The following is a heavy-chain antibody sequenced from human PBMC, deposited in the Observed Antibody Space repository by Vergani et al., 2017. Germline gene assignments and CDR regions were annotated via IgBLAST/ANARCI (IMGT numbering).Heavy chain of an antibody. D-gene: IGHD2-2*01. Sequence: QVQLQQWGAGLLKPSETLSLTCAVYGGSFSGYYWSWIRQTPGKGLEWIGQISYSGDTNYSPSLTSRLTISIDTSKNQFSLKVNSVTAADTAMYYCARVSCSSTSCYQPFDYWGQGTLSPSPQ. CDR3: ARVSCSSTSCYQPFDY. J-gene: IGHJ4*02. CDR2: ISYSGDT. V-gene: IGHV4-34*01. CDR1: GGSFSGYY.